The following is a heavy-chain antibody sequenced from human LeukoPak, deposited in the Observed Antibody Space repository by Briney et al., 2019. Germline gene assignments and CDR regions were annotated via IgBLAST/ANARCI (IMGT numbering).Heavy chain of an antibody. CDR3: ARQAGSYSFYYFDY. J-gene: IGHJ4*02. D-gene: IGHD2-21*01. CDR2: IYTSGST. CDR1: GGSISSGSYY. V-gene: IGHV4-61*02. Sequence: PSETLSLTCTVSGGSISSGSYYWSWIRQPAGKGLEWIGRIYTSGSTNYNPSLKSRVTISVDTSKNQLSLKLSSVTAADTAVYYCARQAGSYSFYYFDYWGQGTLVTVSS.